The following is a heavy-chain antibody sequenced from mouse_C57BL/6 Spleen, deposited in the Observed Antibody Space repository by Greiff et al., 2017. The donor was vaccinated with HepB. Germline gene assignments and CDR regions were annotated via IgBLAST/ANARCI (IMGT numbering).Heavy chain of an antibody. CDR3: ARQLRDAWFAY. D-gene: IGHD3-2*02. V-gene: IGHV1-64*01. Sequence: QVQLQQPGAELVKPGASVKLSCKASGYTFTSYWMHWVKQRPGQGLEWIGMIHPNSGSTNYNEKFKSKATLTVDKSSSTAYMHLSSLTSEDTAVYYCARQLRDAWFAYWGQGTLVTVSA. CDR2: IHPNSGST. J-gene: IGHJ3*01. CDR1: GYTFTSYW.